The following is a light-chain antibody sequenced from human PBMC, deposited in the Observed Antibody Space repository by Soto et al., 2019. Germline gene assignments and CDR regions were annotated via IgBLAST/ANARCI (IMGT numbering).Light chain of an antibody. CDR1: RGISHY. Sequence: DIQMTQSPSAMSASVGDRVTITCRASRGISHYIAWFQQRPGKVPKRLIYGASTLESGVPSRFSGSGAGTQVTLTISSLQPEDFATYYCLQHNTYPLSFGGGTKVAMK. CDR2: GAS. J-gene: IGKJ4*01. V-gene: IGKV1-17*03. CDR3: LQHNTYPLS.